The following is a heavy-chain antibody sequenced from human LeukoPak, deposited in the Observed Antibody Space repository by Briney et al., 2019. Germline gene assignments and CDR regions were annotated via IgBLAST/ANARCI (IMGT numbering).Heavy chain of an antibody. V-gene: IGHV1-69*13. Sequence: SVKVSCKASGGTFSSYAISWVRQAPGQGLEWMGGIIPIFGTANYAQKFQGRVTITADESTSTAYMELSSLRSEGTAVYYYARDQIGGYGLGYYFDYWGQGTLVTVSS. CDR3: ARDQIGGYGLGYYFDY. J-gene: IGHJ4*02. CDR1: GGTFSSYA. CDR2: IIPIFGTA. D-gene: IGHD5-12*01.